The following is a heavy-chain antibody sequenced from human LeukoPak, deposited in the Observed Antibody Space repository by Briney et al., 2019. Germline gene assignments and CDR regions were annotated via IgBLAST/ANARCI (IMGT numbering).Heavy chain of an antibody. J-gene: IGHJ6*03. D-gene: IGHD3-16*01. V-gene: IGHV4-61*01. CDR3: ARETSQKGAHYMDV. CDR2: IYYSGST. CDR1: GYSISSGYY. Sequence: SETLSLTCTVSGYSISSGYYWGWIRQPPGKGLEWIGYIYYSGSTNYNPSLKSRVTISVDTSKKQFSLKLTSVTVADTAVYYCARETSQKGAHYMDVWGKGTTVTISS.